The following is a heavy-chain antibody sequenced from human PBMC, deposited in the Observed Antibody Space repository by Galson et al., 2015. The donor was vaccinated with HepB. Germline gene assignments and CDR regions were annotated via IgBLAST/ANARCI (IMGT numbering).Heavy chain of an antibody. D-gene: IGHD3-10*01. V-gene: IGHV4-34*01. CDR2: INHSGST. J-gene: IGHJ6*02. CDR1: GGSFSGYY. CDR3: ARGKSVRGVIITVRPSMDV. Sequence: SETLSLTCAVYGGSFSGYYWSWIRQPPGKGLEWIGEINHSGSTNHNPSLKSRVTISVDTSKNQFSLKLSSVTAADTAVYYCARGKSVRGVIITVRPSMDVWGQGTTVTVSS.